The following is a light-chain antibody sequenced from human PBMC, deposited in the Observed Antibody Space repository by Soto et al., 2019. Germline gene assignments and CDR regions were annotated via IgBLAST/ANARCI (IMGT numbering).Light chain of an antibody. J-gene: IGKJ1*01. CDR1: QNVLYSSNNKNY. CDR3: QQYYNTPPT. V-gene: IGKV4-1*01. CDR2: RAS. Sequence: DIVMTQSPDSLDVSMGERATINCKSSQNVLYSSNNKNYLAWYQHKPGQAPKLLIYRASTRESGVPDRFSGSGSGTDVTLTLNSRQAEDVAVYYGQQYYNTPPTVGQGTKV.